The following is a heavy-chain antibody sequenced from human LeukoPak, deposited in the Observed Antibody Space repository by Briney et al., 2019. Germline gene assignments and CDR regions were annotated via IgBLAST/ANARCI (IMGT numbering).Heavy chain of an antibody. V-gene: IGHV4-59*01. D-gene: IGHD2-21*01. Sequence: SETLSLTCTVSGGSISSYYWSWIRQPPGKGLEWIGYIYYSGSTNYNPSLKSRVTISVDTSKNQFSLKLSSGTAADTAVYYCASSYYRSYLDYWGQGTLVTVSS. CDR1: GGSISSYY. J-gene: IGHJ4*02. CDR3: ASSYYRSYLDY. CDR2: IYYSGST.